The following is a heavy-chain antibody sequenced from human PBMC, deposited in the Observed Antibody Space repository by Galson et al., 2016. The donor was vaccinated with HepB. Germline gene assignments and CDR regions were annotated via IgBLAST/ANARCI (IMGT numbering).Heavy chain of an antibody. CDR3: ATSVPLNDFYYGMDV. Sequence: QSGAEVKKPGESLRISCKGSGYSFSTYWIGWVRQRPGKGLEWMGIIYPGDSDTRYSPSFQGQVAISADKSISTAYLQWGSLKAPDTATYYCATSVPLNDFYYGMDVWGQGTTVTVAS. J-gene: IGHJ6*02. CDR1: GYSFSTYW. V-gene: IGHV5-51*01. D-gene: IGHD1-1*01. CDR2: IYPGDSDT.